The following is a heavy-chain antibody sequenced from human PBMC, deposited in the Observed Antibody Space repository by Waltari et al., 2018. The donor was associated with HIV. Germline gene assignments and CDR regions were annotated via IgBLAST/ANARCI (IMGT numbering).Heavy chain of an antibody. D-gene: IGHD3-22*01. V-gene: IGHV4-34*01. J-gene: IGHJ5*02. Sequence: QVQLQQWGAGLLKPSETLSLTCAVYGGSFSGYYWSWIRQPPGKGLGWIGEINHSGSTNYNPSLKSRVTISVDTSKNQFSLKLSSVTAADTAVYYGARGRDYYDSSGYRTSWFDPWGQGTLVTVSS. CDR3: ARGRDYYDSSGYRTSWFDP. CDR2: INHSGST. CDR1: GGSFSGYY.